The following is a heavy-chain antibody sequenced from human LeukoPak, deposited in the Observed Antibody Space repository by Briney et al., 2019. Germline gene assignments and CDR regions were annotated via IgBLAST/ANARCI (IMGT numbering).Heavy chain of an antibody. D-gene: IGHD2-2*01. J-gene: IGHJ4*02. CDR2: IIPIFGTA. CDR3: ARSTSPSLGYCSSTSCYQVWHY. CDR1: GGTFSSYA. Sequence: ASVKVSCKASGGTFSSYAISWVRQAPGQGLEWMGGIIPIFGTANYAQKFQGRVTVTADESTSTAYMELSSLRSEDTAVYYCARSTSPSLGYCSSTSCYQVWHYWGQGTLVTVSS. V-gene: IGHV1-69*13.